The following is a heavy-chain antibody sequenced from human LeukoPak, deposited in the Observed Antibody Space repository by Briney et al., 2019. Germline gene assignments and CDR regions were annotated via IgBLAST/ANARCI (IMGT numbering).Heavy chain of an antibody. CDR1: GGSISSYY. CDR3: ARHGGSYFYY. J-gene: IGHJ4*02. V-gene: IGHV4-59*08. D-gene: IGHD1-26*01. CDR2: IYYSGTT. Sequence: PSETLSLTCTVSGGSISSYYWSWIRQAPGKGLEWIGYIYYSGTTKYNPSLMGRVSISVDTSKNLFSLRLSSVAAADTAVYYCARHGGSYFYYWGQGTLVTVSS.